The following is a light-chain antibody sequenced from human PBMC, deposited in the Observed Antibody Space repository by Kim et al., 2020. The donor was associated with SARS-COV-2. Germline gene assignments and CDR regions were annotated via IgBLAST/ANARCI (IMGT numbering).Light chain of an antibody. CDR1: QDISNY. V-gene: IGKV1-33*01. CDR3: QQYDLT. CDR2: DAS. J-gene: IGKJ4*01. Sequence: SLSATVGDRVTITCQASQDISNYLNWYQQKPGKAPKLLIYDASNLETGFPSRFSGSGSGTDFTFTISSLQPEDIATYYCQQYDLTFGGGTKVDIK.